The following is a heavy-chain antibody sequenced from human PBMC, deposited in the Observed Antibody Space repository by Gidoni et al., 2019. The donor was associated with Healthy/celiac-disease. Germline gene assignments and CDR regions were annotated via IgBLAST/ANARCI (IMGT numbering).Heavy chain of an antibody. Sequence: EVQLVESGGGLVQPGGSLSPSCSASGFTFSSYAMHWVRQAPGKGLEYVSAISSNGGSTYYADSVKGRFTISRDNSKNTLYLQMSSLRAEDTAVYYCVKDRNSYGFDYWGQGTLVTVSS. J-gene: IGHJ4*02. D-gene: IGHD5-18*01. CDR1: GFTFSSYA. V-gene: IGHV3-64D*06. CDR2: ISSNGGST. CDR3: VKDRNSYGFDY.